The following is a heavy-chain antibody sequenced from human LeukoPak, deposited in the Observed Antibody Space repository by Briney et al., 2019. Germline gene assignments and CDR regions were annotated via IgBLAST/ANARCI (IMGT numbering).Heavy chain of an antibody. CDR2: MNSDGGTT. CDR1: GFTFRSHW. J-gene: IGHJ4*02. Sequence: GGSLRLSCAASGFTFRSHWMPWVRQAPGKGLVWVARMNSDGGTTTYTDSVKGRFTISRDNAKNTLYLQMNSLRAEDSAVYYCARRYYYDSSGYFFDLWGQGTLVTVSS. D-gene: IGHD3-22*01. V-gene: IGHV3-74*01. CDR3: ARRYYYDSSGYFFDL.